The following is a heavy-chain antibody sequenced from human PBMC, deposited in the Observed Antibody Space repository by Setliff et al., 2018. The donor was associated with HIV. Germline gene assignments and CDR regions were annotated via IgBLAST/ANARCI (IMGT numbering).Heavy chain of an antibody. CDR3: ARGVPGICSGGTCYLEY. CDR1: GFTFSSYG. J-gene: IGHJ4*02. D-gene: IGHD2-15*01. Sequence: PGGSLSLSCAASGFTFSSYGMHWVRQAPGKGLEWVTFIRHDGINEDYRDSVKGRFSVSRDNSKNTVFLQMNSLRVEDTALYYCARGVPGICSGGTCYLEYWGQGALVTVSS. CDR2: IRHDGINE. V-gene: IGHV3-30*02.